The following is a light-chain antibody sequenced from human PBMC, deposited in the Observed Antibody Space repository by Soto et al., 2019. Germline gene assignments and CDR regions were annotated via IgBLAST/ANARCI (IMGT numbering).Light chain of an antibody. CDR1: QSSSNW. J-gene: IGKJ2*01. CDR3: QQYDSYYT. V-gene: IGKV1-5*02. Sequence: DIQMTQSPSPLSASVGDRVTIIWRASQSSSNWLAWYQQKPGKAPTLLIYDVSRLESGVPSRCSGSGSGTEFTLTINILQPDDFATYYCQQYDSYYTFGQGTKVDIK. CDR2: DVS.